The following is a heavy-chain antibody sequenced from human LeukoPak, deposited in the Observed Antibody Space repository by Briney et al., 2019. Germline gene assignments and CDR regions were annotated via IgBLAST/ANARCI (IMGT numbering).Heavy chain of an antibody. Sequence: GGSLRLSCAASGFTFDRYSMNWVRQAPGRGLEWVSTISGNGYSTFYADSVKGRFTISRDKSNNTLYLQMNALRADDAALYYCARDLLWFGESSVGWGQGSLVTVSS. CDR2: ISGNGYST. D-gene: IGHD3-10*01. V-gene: IGHV3-23*01. CDR1: GFTFDRYS. J-gene: IGHJ4*02. CDR3: ARDLLWFGESSVG.